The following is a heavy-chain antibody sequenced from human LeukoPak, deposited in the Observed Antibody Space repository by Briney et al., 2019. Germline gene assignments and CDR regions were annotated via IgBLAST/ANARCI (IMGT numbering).Heavy chain of an antibody. CDR2: IYYSGST. V-gene: IGHV4-39*07. CDR1: GDSISTSSSY. CDR3: ARGVDILTGYFHGETINAFDI. J-gene: IGHJ3*02. D-gene: IGHD3-9*01. Sequence: SETLSLTCSVSGDSISTSSSYWGWIRQPPGKGLEWIGSIYYSGSTYYNTSLKSRVTISVDTSKNQFSLKLSSVTAADTAVYYCARGVDILTGYFHGETINAFDIWGQGTMVTVSS.